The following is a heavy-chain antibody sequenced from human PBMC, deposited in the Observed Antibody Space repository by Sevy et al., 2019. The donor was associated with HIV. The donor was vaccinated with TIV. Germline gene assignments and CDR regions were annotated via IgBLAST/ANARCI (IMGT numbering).Heavy chain of an antibody. CDR2: IYFTGNT. D-gene: IGHD1-1*01. CDR3: ARDSTTRPRVLDY. CDR1: GGSISSYF. V-gene: IGHV4-59*01. J-gene: IGHJ4*02. Sequence: SETLSLTCSVSGGSISSYFWTWVRQSPAKGLEWIGNIYFTGNTDYSPSLKSRVTLSLDTSKSPFSLTLKSVTAADTAIYFCARDSTTRPRVLDYWGQGTLVTVSS.